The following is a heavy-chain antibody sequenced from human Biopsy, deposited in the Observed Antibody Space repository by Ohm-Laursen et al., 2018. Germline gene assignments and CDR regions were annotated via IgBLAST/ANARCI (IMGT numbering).Heavy chain of an antibody. CDR3: ATKLTGYFHH. CDR1: GGTFSNYG. V-gene: IGHV1-69*06. CDR2: NIPILGTG. Sequence: VKVSCNAPGGTFSNYGVNWVRQAPGQGLEWLGGNIPILGTGNYAPMFHGRVTVVADTSTSTATMELRSLRPDDTAVYYCATKLTGYFHHWGQGTLVIVSS. J-gene: IGHJ1*01. D-gene: IGHD3-9*01.